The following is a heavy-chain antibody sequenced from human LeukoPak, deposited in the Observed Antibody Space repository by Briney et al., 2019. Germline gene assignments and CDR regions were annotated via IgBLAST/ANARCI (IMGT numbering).Heavy chain of an antibody. CDR3: ARHSVTAMRFGFDS. Sequence: AETLSLSCTVSGGSISSVRYYRGWIRQPPGKGLEWIGTIFYVGTTYYNPSLKSRVTIAVDTSKNQFSLKVTSVTAADTAFYYCARHSVTAMRFGFDSWGQGTQIIVPA. CDR1: GGSISSVRYY. V-gene: IGHV4-39*01. D-gene: IGHD2-21*02. CDR2: IFYVGTT. J-gene: IGHJ4*02.